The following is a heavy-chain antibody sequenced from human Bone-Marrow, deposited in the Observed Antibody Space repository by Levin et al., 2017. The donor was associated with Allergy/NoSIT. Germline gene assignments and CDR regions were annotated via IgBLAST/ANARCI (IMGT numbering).Heavy chain of an antibody. D-gene: IGHD5-24*01. CDR3: ARDSVDLATTSLAY. J-gene: IGHJ4*02. Sequence: GGSLRLSCAASGFTFSDYAMHWVRQPPGKGLQWVAVIWYNGSKKSYGDSVKGRFTVSRDNSKNTVYLQMNSLRAEDTAVYYCARDSVDLATTSLAYWGQGTLVTVSS. V-gene: IGHV3-33*01. CDR2: IWYNGSKK. CDR1: GFTFSDYA.